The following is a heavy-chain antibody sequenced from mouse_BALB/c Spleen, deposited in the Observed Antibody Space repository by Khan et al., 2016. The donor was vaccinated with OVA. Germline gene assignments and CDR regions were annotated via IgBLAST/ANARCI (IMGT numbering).Heavy chain of an antibody. D-gene: IGHD3-3*01. J-gene: IGHJ1*01. CDR3: ARGDLYWYFDV. Sequence: QIQLVQSGPELKKPGETVKISCKASGYTFTDYSMHWVKQAPGKGLKWMGWINTETGEPTYADDFKGRFAFSLETSARTTYLQINNLKNENTATEFCARGDLYWYFDVWGAGTTVTVSS. CDR1: GYTFTDYS. V-gene: IGHV9-2-1*01. CDR2: INTETGEP.